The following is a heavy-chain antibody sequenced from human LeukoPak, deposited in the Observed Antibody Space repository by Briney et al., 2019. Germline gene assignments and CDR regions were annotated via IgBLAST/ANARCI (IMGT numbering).Heavy chain of an antibody. CDR3: ARGEEYGDYNAFDI. V-gene: IGHV1-69*06. Sequence: SVKVSCKASGGTFSSYAISWVRQAPGQGLEWMGGVIPIFGTANYAQKFQGRVTITADKSTSTAYMELSSLRSEDTAVYYCARGEEYGDYNAFDIWGQGTMVTVSS. CDR1: GGTFSSYA. D-gene: IGHD4-17*01. J-gene: IGHJ3*02. CDR2: VIPIFGTA.